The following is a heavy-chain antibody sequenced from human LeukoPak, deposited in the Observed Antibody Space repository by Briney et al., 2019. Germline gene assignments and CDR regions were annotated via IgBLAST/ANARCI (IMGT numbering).Heavy chain of an antibody. V-gene: IGHV4-4*07. CDR3: ARGGKATVVTM. CDR1: GGSINSYY. J-gene: IGHJ4*02. Sequence: PSETLSLTCTVSGGSINSYYWSWIRQPAGKGLEWIGRFYSSGSTNYNPSLKSRVSMSVDTSKNQFSLKLTSVTAADTAVYYCARGGKATVVTMWGQGILVTVSS. D-gene: IGHD4-23*01. CDR2: FYSSGST.